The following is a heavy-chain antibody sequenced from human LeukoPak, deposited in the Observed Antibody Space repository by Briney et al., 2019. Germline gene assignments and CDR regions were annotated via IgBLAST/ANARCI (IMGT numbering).Heavy chain of an antibody. CDR3: ARVRGNSPGGLFDS. D-gene: IGHD1-26*01. V-gene: IGHV3-21*01. CDR1: GFIFNTYS. CDR2: ISPSSDYI. Sequence: GGSLRLSCAASGFIFNTYSMNWVRQAPGKGLGGVSSISPSSDYIYYGDSVKGRFTISRDNAKRSLSLQMNSLRAEDTSVYYCARVRGNSPGGLFDSWGQGILVTVSS. J-gene: IGHJ4*02.